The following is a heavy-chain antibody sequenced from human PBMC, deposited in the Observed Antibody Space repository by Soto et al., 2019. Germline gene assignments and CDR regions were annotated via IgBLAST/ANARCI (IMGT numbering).Heavy chain of an antibody. CDR2: IIPIFRPA. D-gene: IGHD3-22*01. J-gene: IGHJ4*02. CDR3: ATEYDSSGYYYSAYYDD. CDR1: GGTFSSYA. Sequence: SLNVYGKASGGTFSSYAMSWVRQAPGQGLEWMGGIIPIFRPANYAQKFQGGVTITADESTRTAYMALSSLRSEDTAMYYCATEYDSSGYYYSAYYDDWGQGTLDPVSS. V-gene: IGHV1-69*13.